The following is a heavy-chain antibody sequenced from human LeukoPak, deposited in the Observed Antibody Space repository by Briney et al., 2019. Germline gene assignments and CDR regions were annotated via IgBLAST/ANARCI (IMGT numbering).Heavy chain of an antibody. Sequence: GGSLRLSCAAFGFTFSNSAMSWVRQAPGKGLAWVSSISGSGGSIYYADSVKGRFTISRDNFKNILYLQMNSLRAEDTAVYYCAKDRDDSSGFYHDYWGQGTLLTVSS. CDR1: GFTFSNSA. CDR2: ISGSGGSI. J-gene: IGHJ4*02. V-gene: IGHV3-23*01. D-gene: IGHD3-22*01. CDR3: AKDRDDSSGFYHDY.